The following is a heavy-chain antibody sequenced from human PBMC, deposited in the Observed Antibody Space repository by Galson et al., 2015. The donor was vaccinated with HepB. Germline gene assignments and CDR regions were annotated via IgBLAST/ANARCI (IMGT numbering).Heavy chain of an antibody. J-gene: IGHJ6*02. D-gene: IGHD6-6*01. Sequence: CAISGDSVSSNSAAWNWIRQSPSRGLEWLGRTYYRSKWYNDYAVSVKSRITINPDTPKNQFSLQLNSVTPEDTAVYYCTRAPYSSSSGILYYNGLDVWGQGTTVTVSS. CDR2: TYYRSKWYN. CDR3: TRAPYSSSSGILYYNGLDV. CDR1: GDSVSSNSAA. V-gene: IGHV6-1*01.